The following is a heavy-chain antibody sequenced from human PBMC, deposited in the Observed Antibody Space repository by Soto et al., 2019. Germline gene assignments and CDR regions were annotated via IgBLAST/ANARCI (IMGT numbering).Heavy chain of an antibody. J-gene: IGHJ5*02. CDR2: IYYSGST. Sequence: SETLSLTCAVYGGSFSSYYWGWIRQPPGKGLEWIGSIYYSGSTYYNPSLKSRVTISVDTSKNQFSLKLSSVTAADTAVYYCASQGYSSSPPRVDWFDPWGQGTLVTVSS. CDR3: ASQGYSSSPPRVDWFDP. CDR1: GGSFSSYY. D-gene: IGHD6-13*01. V-gene: IGHV4-39*01.